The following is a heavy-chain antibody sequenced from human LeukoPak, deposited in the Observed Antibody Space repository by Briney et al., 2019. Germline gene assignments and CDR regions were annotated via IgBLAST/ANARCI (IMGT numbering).Heavy chain of an antibody. CDR3: ARGAPVAAAINARFDP. J-gene: IGHJ5*02. CDR2: ISSSGSTI. D-gene: IGHD2-15*01. Sequence: GESLRLSCAASGFTFSDYYMSWIRQAPGKGLEWVSYISSSGSTIYYADSVKGRFTISRDNAKNSLYLQMNSLRAEDTAVYYCARGAPVAAAINARFDPWGQGTLVTVSS. CDR1: GFTFSDYY. V-gene: IGHV3-11*01.